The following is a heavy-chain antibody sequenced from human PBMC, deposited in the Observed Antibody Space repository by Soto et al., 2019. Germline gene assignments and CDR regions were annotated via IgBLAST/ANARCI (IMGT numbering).Heavy chain of an antibody. J-gene: IGHJ4*02. V-gene: IGHV3-NL1*01. CDR1: GFTFSSYG. CDR2: ICGGGSST. D-gene: IGHD6-6*01. Sequence: GGALRLSCAASGFTFSSYGTHWVRQAPGKGLEWVSAICGGGSSTYYADSVKGRFTISRDNSKNTLYLQMNSLRAEDTAVYYCAKDRGLSTVHFDYWGQGTLVTVSS. CDR3: AKDRGLSTVHFDY.